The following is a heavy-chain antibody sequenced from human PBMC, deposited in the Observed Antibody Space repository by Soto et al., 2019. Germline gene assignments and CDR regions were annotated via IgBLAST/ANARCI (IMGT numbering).Heavy chain of an antibody. Sequence: VQLLESGGGLVQPGGSLRLSCAASGFTFSSYGMSWVRQAPGKGLEWVSGISGSGVSTRYADSVKGRLTSSRDKSKNTVYLQLTSLIGEDTAVYYCTKEGVRTSRGFNLYSMDLWGIWTTVTVTS. CDR3: TKEGVRTSRGFNLYSMDL. CDR2: ISGSGVST. CDR1: GFTFSSYG. V-gene: IGHV3-23*01. J-gene: IGHJ6*03. D-gene: IGHD1-1*01.